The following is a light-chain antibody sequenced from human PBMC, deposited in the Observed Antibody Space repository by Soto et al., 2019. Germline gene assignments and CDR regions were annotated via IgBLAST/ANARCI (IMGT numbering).Light chain of an antibody. V-gene: IGKV1-27*01. CDR2: AAS. J-gene: IGKJ4*02. CDR3: QNYNSAPRT. CDR1: QGISND. Sequence: DIQMTQSPSSLSASIGDRVTISCRASQGISNDLAWYQQKPGKVPYLLIYAASTSHSGVPSRFRGSRSGTDCTVTISSLQPEDVATYYFQNYNSAPRTFGGRTKLDIK.